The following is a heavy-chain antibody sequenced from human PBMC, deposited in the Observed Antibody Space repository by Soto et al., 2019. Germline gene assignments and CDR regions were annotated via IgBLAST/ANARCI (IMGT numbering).Heavy chain of an antibody. Sequence: SETLCLTCTVSGGSISRYYWSWIRQPPGKGLEWIGYIYYSGSTNYNPSLKSRVTISVDTSKNQFSLKLSSVTAADTAVYYCAREWVFGVRTDPFDIWGQGTMVT. V-gene: IGHV4-59*01. CDR1: GGSISRYY. D-gene: IGHD3-3*01. J-gene: IGHJ3*02. CDR2: IYYSGST. CDR3: AREWVFGVRTDPFDI.